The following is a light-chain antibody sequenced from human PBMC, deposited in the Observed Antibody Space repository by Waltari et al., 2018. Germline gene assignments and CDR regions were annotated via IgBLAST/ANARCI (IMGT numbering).Light chain of an antibody. V-gene: IGKV3-20*01. Sequence: EIVLTQSPGTLSLLPGERATLSCRASQSVSRSLAWYQQKSGQAPRLLIYGSSSRATGIPDRFIGSGSGTDFSLTINRLEPEDFAVYYCQHYVRLPATFGQGTKVDIK. J-gene: IGKJ1*01. CDR2: GSS. CDR3: QHYVRLPAT. CDR1: QSVSRS.